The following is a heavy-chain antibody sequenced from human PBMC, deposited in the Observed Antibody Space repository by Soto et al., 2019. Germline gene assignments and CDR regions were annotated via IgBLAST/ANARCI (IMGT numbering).Heavy chain of an antibody. D-gene: IGHD5-18*01. V-gene: IGHV3-33*06. CDR1: GFTFSIYG. CDR2: IWYDGSNK. J-gene: IGHJ3*02. CDR3: AKEALVDTAMDTTGVDAFDI. Sequence: QVQLVESGGGVVQPGRSLRLSCAASGFTFSIYGMHWVRQAPGKGLEWVAVIWYDGSNKYYADSVKGRFTISRDNSKNTLYMQMNSPRAEDTAVYYCAKEALVDTAMDTTGVDAFDIWGQGTMVTVSS.